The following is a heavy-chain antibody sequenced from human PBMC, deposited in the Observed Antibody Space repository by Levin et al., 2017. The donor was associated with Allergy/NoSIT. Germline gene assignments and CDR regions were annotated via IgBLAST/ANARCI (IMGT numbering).Heavy chain of an antibody. CDR2: IYSGGST. D-gene: IGHD6-13*01. V-gene: IGHV3-53*01. J-gene: IGHJ4*02. CDR3: ARDLSAAAGNGDDY. Sequence: GESLKISCAASGFTVSTNYMSWVRQAPGKGLEWVSVIYSGGSTYYADSVKGRFTISRDNSENTLYLQMNSLRAEDTAVYYCARDLSAAAGNGDDYWGQGTLVTVSS. CDR1: GFTVSTNY.